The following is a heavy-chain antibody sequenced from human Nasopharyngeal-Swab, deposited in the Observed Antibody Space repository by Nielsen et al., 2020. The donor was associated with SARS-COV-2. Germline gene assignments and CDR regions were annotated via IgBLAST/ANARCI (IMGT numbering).Heavy chain of an antibody. CDR1: GYTFTSYD. Sequence: ASVKVSCKASGYTFTSYDINWVRQATGQGLEWMGWMNPNSGNTGYAQKFQGRVTMTRNTSISTAYMELSSLRSKDTAVYYCARVGVELGWAWFDPWGQGTLVTVSS. J-gene: IGHJ5*02. CDR2: MNPNSGNT. CDR3: ARVGVELGWAWFDP. D-gene: IGHD1-7*01. V-gene: IGHV1-8*01.